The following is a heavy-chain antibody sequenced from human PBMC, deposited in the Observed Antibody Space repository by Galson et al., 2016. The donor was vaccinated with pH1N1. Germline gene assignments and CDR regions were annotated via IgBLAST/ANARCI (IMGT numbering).Heavy chain of an antibody. J-gene: IGHJ5*02. Sequence: ETLSLTCTVSGGSINSHYWSWVRQSPGKGLEWIGYSYYIGSPNYNPSLGSRVSMSFETSKNQFSLNLTYMTAADTAVYYCARDRPLATAGFINWGHWFDPWGQGILVTVSS. CDR3: ARDRPLATAGFINWGHWFDP. CDR2: SYYIGSP. V-gene: IGHV4-59*11. D-gene: IGHD6-13*01. CDR1: GGSINSHY.